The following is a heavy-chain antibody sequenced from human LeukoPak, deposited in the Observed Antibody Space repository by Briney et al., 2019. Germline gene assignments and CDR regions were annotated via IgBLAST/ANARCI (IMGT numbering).Heavy chain of an antibody. CDR3: AKHLGGSMTTVVH. CDR2: ISGSGSST. D-gene: IGHD4-23*01. Sequence: GGSLRLSCATSGFTFSSYAMSWVRQAPGKGLEWVSAISGSGSSTYYADSVKGRFTISRDNSKNTLYPQMNSLRAEDTAVYYCAKHLGGSMTTVVHWGQGTLVTVSS. V-gene: IGHV3-23*01. CDR1: GFTFSSYA. J-gene: IGHJ4*02.